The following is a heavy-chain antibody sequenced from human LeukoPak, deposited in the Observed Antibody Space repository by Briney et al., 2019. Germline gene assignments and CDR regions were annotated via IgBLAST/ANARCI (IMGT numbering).Heavy chain of an antibody. V-gene: IGHV4-59*01. Sequence: SETLPLTCTVSGGSTYEYHWVWIRQSPGKGLEWIGDIYASGHTDYNLSLRSRLTMSIDPAQRHFSLTVKDVTAADTAVYYCARGGRFMELNYFDPWGQGILVIVSS. J-gene: IGHJ5*02. CDR1: GGSTYEYH. CDR3: ARGGRFMELNYFDP. CDR2: IYASGHT. D-gene: IGHD3-3*01.